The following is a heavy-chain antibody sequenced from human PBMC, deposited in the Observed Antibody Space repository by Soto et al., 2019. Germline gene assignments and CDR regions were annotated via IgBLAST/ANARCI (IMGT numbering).Heavy chain of an antibody. D-gene: IGHD6-13*01. CDR2: INAGNGNT. CDR1: GYTFTSYA. Sequence: QVQLVQSGAEVKKPGASVKVSCKASGYTFTSYAMHWVRQAPGQRLEWMGWINAGNGNTKYSQKFQGRVTITRDTSASTAYMELSSLRSEDTAVYYCARQLRYTTNYYYYGMDAWGQGTTVTVSS. CDR3: ARQLRYTTNYYYYGMDA. V-gene: IGHV1-3*01. J-gene: IGHJ6*02.